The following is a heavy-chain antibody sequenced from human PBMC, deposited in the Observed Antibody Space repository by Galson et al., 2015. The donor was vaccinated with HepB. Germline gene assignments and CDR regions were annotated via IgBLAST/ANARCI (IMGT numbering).Heavy chain of an antibody. CDR2: ITRGGYT. D-gene: IGHD1-26*01. J-gene: IGHJ4*02. Sequence: SLRLSCAASGFIFNNYAMSWVRQAPGKGLEWVSGITRGGYTYDVDSVKGRFTISRDNSKSTLYLQMNSLRAEDTAVYYCAKDGISGSAPGLGGQGTLVTVSS. CDR3: AKDGISGSAPGL. CDR1: GFIFNNYA. V-gene: IGHV3-23*01.